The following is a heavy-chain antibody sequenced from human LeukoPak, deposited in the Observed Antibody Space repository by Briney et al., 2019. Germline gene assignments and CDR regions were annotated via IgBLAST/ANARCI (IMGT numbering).Heavy chain of an antibody. CDR3: AKEGWDYYDSSGYYYDAFDI. CDR1: GFTFSSYA. D-gene: IGHD3-22*01. J-gene: IGHJ3*02. CDR2: ISGGGGST. V-gene: IGHV3-23*01. Sequence: GGSLRLSCAASGFTFSSYAMSWVRQAPGKGLEWVSAISGGGGSTYYADSVKGRFTISRDNSKNTLYLQMNSLRAEDTAVYYCAKEGWDYYDSSGYYYDAFDIWGQGTMVTVSS.